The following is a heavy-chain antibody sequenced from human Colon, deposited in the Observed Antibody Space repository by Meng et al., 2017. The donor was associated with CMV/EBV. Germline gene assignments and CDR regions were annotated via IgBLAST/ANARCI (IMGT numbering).Heavy chain of an antibody. CDR2: IRFDGSQQ. D-gene: IGHD3-3*02. V-gene: IGHV3-30*02. CDR1: GFIFSHYS. Sequence: VQLVAVGGGVVQPGGSLRLSCVTSGFIFSHYSMQWVRQSPGKGLEWVAHIRFDGSQQFYVQSVKGRFTVSRHDPKNTLYLQMNDLRPEDTGVYYCATDHLWGMPNWGRGTLVTVSS. CDR3: ATDHLWGMPN. J-gene: IGHJ4*02.